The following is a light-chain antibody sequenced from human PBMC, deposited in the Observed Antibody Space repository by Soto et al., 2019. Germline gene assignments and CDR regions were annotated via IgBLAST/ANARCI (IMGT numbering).Light chain of an antibody. J-gene: IGLJ2*01. CDR1: SRDVAGYSY. V-gene: IGLV2-8*01. Sequence: QSVLTQPPSASGSPGQSVTISCTGTSRDVAGYSYVSWYQQHPGKAPKLMIYEDSKRPSGVPDRFSGSKSGNTASLTVSGLQAEDEADYYCSSSAGNNNVGVFGGGTKLTVL. CDR3: SSSAGNNNVGV. CDR2: EDS.